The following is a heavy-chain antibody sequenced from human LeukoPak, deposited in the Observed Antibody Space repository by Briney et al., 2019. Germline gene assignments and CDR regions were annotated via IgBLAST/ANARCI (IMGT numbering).Heavy chain of an antibody. Sequence: PSETLSLTCSVSGGSITNYYWSWIRQPPGKGLEWIGEINHSGSTNYNPSLKSRVTISVDTSKNQFSLKLSSVTAADTAVYYCARASGSAMVAFDIWGQGTMVTVSS. D-gene: IGHD2-2*01. CDR1: GGSITNYY. J-gene: IGHJ3*02. CDR3: ARASGSAMVAFDI. V-gene: IGHV4-34*01. CDR2: INHSGST.